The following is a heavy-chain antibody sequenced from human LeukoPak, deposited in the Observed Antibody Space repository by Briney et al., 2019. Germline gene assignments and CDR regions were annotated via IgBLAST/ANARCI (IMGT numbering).Heavy chain of an antibody. V-gene: IGHV4-34*01. CDR1: GWSFSGYY. CDR2: INHSGST. J-gene: IGHJ4*02. D-gene: IGHD6-6*01. CDR3: ARGPRIAARPQRLYYFDY. Sequence: SETLSHTCAVYGWSFSGYYWSWIRQPPGKGLEWIGEINHSGSTNYNPSLKSRVTISVDTSKNQFSLKLSSVTAADTAVYYCARGPRIAARPQRLYYFDYWGQGTLVTVSS.